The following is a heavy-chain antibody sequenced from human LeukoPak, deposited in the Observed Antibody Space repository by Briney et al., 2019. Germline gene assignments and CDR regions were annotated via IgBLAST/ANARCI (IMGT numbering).Heavy chain of an antibody. CDR1: GFTFSSDS. CDR3: ARFGGGYGMDV. CDR2: ISSSSSYI. Sequence: GRSLRLSCAASGFTFSSDSMNWGRQAPGKGLEWVSSISSSSSYIYYADSVKGRFTISSYNDKSSLYLQMTSLRAEDTAVYYCARFGGGYGMDVWGQGTTVTVSS. D-gene: IGHD2-15*01. J-gene: IGHJ6*02. V-gene: IGHV3-21*06.